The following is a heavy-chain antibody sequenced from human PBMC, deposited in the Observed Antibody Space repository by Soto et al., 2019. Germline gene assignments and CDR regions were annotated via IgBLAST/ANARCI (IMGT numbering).Heavy chain of an antibody. J-gene: IGHJ4*02. CDR2: ISHDGSDK. Sequence: PGGSLSLSCAASGFTFRNYGMHWVRQAPGKGLEWVAVISHDGSDKYYADSMKGRFIISRDNSETTLFLNMNSLKPEDTAVYYCAKENQHLVHDYWGQGTLVTVAS. D-gene: IGHD6-13*01. CDR3: AKENQHLVHDY. CDR1: GFTFRNYG. V-gene: IGHV3-30*18.